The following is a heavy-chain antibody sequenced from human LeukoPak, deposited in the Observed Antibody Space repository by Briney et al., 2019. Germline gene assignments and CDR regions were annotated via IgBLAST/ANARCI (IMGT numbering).Heavy chain of an antibody. CDR2: IEPKSGGT. CDR3: AREMGVVPTAIPTVDS. Sequence: ASVKVSCKASGYTFTGHFMHWVRQAPGQGLELMGWIEPKSGGTHYGHKFQGRVTMTRDTSMSTAYMELSRLKADDTAVYYCAREMGVVPTAIPTVDSWGQGTLVTVSS. J-gene: IGHJ4*02. CDR1: GYTFTGHF. D-gene: IGHD2-2*02. V-gene: IGHV1-2*02.